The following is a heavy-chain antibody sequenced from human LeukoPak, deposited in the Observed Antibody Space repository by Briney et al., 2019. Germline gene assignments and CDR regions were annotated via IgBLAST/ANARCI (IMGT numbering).Heavy chain of an antibody. Sequence: SETLSLTCTVSGGSISRSFYYWGWIRQPPGKGLEWIGYIYYSGSTNYNPSLKSRVTISVDTSKNQFSLKLSSVTAADTAVYYCARETNYYDSSGHDAFDIWGQGTMVTVSS. D-gene: IGHD3-22*01. V-gene: IGHV4-61*01. CDR3: ARETNYYDSSGHDAFDI. CDR1: GGSISRSFYY. CDR2: IYYSGST. J-gene: IGHJ3*02.